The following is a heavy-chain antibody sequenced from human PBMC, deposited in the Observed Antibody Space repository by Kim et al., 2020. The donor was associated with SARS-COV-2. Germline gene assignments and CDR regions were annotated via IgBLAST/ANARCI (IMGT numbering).Heavy chain of an antibody. V-gene: IGHV4-39*01. J-gene: IGHJ4*02. Sequence: SETLSLTCTVSGGSVSSRGFYWGWIRQPPEKGLEWIGSMYYSGSTYYNPSLKSRATISLDTSKNQFSLKLTSVTAADTAVYYCARHVGYNYGFIDYWGQGTLVTVSS. CDR2: MYYSGST. D-gene: IGHD5-18*01. CDR1: GGSVSSRGFY. CDR3: ARHVGYNYGFIDY.